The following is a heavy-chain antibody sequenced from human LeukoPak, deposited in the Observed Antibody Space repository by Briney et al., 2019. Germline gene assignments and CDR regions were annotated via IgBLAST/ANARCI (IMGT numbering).Heavy chain of an antibody. J-gene: IGHJ4*02. Sequence: PSETLSLTCTVSGGSISSSSYYWGWIRQPPGKGLEWIGSIYYSGSTYYNPSLKSRVTISVDTSKNQFSLKLSSVTAADTAVYYCVRDYYDSSGNDCWGQGTLVTVSS. D-gene: IGHD3-22*01. CDR3: VRDYYDSSGNDC. CDR2: IYYSGST. CDR1: GGSISSSSYY. V-gene: IGHV4-39*01.